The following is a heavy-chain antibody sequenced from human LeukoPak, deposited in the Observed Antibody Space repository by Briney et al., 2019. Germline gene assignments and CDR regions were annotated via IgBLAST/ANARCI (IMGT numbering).Heavy chain of an antibody. CDR1: GFTFSSYS. CDR3: AREPHPRTRSGIAVSKTDY. CDR2: ISSSSSYI. Sequence: NPGGSLRLSCAASGFTFSSYSMNWVRQAPGKGLEWVSSISSSSSYIYYADSVKGRFTISRDNAKNSLYLQMNSLRAEDTAVYYCAREPHPRTRSGIAVSKTDYWGQGTLVTVSS. J-gene: IGHJ4*02. V-gene: IGHV3-21*01. D-gene: IGHD6-19*01.